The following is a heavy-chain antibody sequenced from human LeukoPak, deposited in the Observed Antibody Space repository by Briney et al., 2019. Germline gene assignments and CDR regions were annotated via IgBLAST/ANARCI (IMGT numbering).Heavy chain of an antibody. D-gene: IGHD3-22*01. CDR1: GGSFSGCY. V-gene: IGHV4-34*01. CDR2: INHSGST. J-gene: IGHJ4*02. CDR3: ASTYGDSSGV. Sequence: SETLSLTCAVYGGSFSGCYWSWIRQPPGKGLEWIGEINHSGSTNYNPSLKSRVTISVDTSKNQFSLKLSSVTAADTAVYYCASTYGDSSGVWGQGTLVTVSS.